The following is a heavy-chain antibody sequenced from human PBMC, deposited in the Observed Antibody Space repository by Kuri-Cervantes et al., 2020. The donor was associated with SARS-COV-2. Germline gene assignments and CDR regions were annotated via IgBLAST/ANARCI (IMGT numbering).Heavy chain of an antibody. Sequence: SETLSLTCTVSGGSISSYYWSWTRQPPGKGLEWIGYIYYSGGTNYNPSLKSRVTISVDTSKNQFSLKLSSVTAADTAVYYCARVGGNWELPFDYWGQGTLVTVSS. CDR2: IYYSGGT. J-gene: IGHJ4*02. CDR3: ARVGGNWELPFDY. D-gene: IGHD3-10*01. CDR1: GGSISSYY. V-gene: IGHV4-59*01.